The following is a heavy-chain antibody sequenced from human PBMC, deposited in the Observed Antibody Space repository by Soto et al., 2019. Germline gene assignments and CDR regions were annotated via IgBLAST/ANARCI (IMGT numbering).Heavy chain of an antibody. CDR2: IIPIFGTA. CDR3: ARAVLFGKAAAGDY. J-gene: IGHJ4*02. V-gene: IGHV1-69*13. Sequence: GASVKVSCKASGGTFSSYAISWVRQAPGQGLEWMGGIIPIFGTANYAQKFQGRVTITADESTSTAYMELSSLRSEDTAVCYCARAVLFGKAAAGDYWGQGTLVTVSS. CDR1: GGTFSSYA. D-gene: IGHD6-13*01.